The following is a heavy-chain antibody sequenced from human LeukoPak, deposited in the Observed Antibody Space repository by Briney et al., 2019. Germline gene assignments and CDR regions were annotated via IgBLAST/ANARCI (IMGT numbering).Heavy chain of an antibody. CDR2: ISVYNGNT. J-gene: IGHJ6*03. V-gene: IGHV1-18*01. D-gene: IGHD4-11*01. Sequence: ASVRVSCKTSGYTFTSYGISWVRQAPGQGLEWMGWISVYNGNTNYAKKLQGRVTMTTDTSTSTAYMVLRSLRSDDTAVYYCARESMTTVTTSPYYYYYYYMGVWGKGTTVTVSS. CDR3: ARESMTTVTTSPYYYYYYYMGV. CDR1: GYTFTSYG.